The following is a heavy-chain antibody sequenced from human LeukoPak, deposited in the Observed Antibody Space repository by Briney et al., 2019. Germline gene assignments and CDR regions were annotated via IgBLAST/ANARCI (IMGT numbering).Heavy chain of an antibody. J-gene: IGHJ3*02. D-gene: IGHD5-18*01. CDR2: INPNSGGT. Sequence: ASVKVSCKASGYTFTGYYMHWVRQAPGQGLEWMGWINPNSGGTNYAQKFQGRVTMTRDPSISTAYMELSRLRSDDTAVYYCARILDTAMAPPGHDAFDIWGQGTMVTVSS. CDR1: GYTFTGYY. CDR3: ARILDTAMAPPGHDAFDI. V-gene: IGHV1-2*02.